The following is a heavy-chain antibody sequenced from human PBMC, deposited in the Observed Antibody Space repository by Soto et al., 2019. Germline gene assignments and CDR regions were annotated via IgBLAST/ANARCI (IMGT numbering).Heavy chain of an antibody. CDR1: GFTFSSYG. D-gene: IGHD6-6*01. J-gene: IGHJ6*03. CDR2: IWYDGSNK. V-gene: IGHV3-33*01. CDR3: ARDVELGLGAARFYYYYYYMYV. Sequence: GGSLRLSCAASGFTFSSYGMHWVRQAPGKGLEWVAVIWYDGSNKYYADSVKGRFTISRDNSKNTLYLQMNSLRAEDTAVYYCARDVELGLGAARFYYYYYYMYVWGKGTTVTVSS.